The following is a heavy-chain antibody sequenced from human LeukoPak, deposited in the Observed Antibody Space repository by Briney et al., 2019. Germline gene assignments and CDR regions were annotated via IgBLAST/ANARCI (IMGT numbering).Heavy chain of an antibody. CDR3: AKVGTTVPHYFDC. CDR1: GFTLSNYA. Sequence: GGSLRLSCAASGFTLSNYAMSWVRQAPGKGLEWVSGISDSGGSTYYAHSVQGRFTISRDNSKNTLYLQMNGLRAEDTAVYYCAKVGTTVPHYFDCWGQGALVTVSS. D-gene: IGHD4-17*01. V-gene: IGHV3-23*01. CDR2: ISDSGGST. J-gene: IGHJ4*02.